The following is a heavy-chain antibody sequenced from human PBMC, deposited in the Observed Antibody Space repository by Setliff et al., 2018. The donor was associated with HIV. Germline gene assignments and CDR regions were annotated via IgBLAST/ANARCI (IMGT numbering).Heavy chain of an antibody. CDR2: INSDGSNA. J-gene: IGHJ4*02. CDR1: GFTFSRYW. CDR3: AREGESASYYFDD. Sequence: GGSLRLSCAASGFTFSRYWMHWVRQVPGKGLAWVSRINSDGSNAIYADAVKGRFTISRDNAKNAVYLQMNSLRVDDTAVYYCAREGESASYYFDDWGQGTPVTVSS. D-gene: IGHD3-10*01. V-gene: IGHV3-74*01.